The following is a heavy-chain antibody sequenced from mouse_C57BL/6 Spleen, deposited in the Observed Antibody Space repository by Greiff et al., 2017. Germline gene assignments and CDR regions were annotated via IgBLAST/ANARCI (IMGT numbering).Heavy chain of an antibody. Sequence: QVQLQQPGAELVKPGASVKLSCKASGYTFTSYWMQWVKQRPGQGLEWIGEIDPSDSYTNYNQKFKGKATLTVDTSSSTAYMQLSRLTSEDSAVYYCASHYYGSSHWYFDVWGTGTTVTVSS. CDR2: IDPSDSYT. CDR3: ASHYYGSSHWYFDV. D-gene: IGHD1-1*01. J-gene: IGHJ1*03. V-gene: IGHV1-50*01. CDR1: GYTFTSYW.